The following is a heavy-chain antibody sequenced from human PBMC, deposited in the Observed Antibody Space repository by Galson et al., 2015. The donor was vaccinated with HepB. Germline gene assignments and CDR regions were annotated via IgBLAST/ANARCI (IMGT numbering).Heavy chain of an antibody. J-gene: IGHJ4*02. V-gene: IGHV1-2*02. Sequence: SVKVSCKASGYTFSGYYMHWVRQAPGQGLEWMGWINPNSGATNYAQKFQGRVAMTRDTSTSTAYMEVSRLRSDDTAVYYCAREGQRLVPFDYWGQGTLVTVSS. CDR2: INPNSGAT. D-gene: IGHD6-13*01. CDR3: AREGQRLVPFDY. CDR1: GYTFSGYY.